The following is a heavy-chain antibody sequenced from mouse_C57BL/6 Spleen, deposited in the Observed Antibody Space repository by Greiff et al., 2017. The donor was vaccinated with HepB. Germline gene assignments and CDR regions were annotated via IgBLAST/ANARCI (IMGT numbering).Heavy chain of an antibody. CDR2: IYPGSGNT. V-gene: IGHV1-76*01. J-gene: IGHJ2*01. CDR1: GYTFTDYY. Sequence: VQLVESGAELVRPGASVKLSCKASGYTFTDYYINWVKQRPGQGLEWIARIYPGSGNTYYNEKFKGKATLTAEKSSSTAYMQLSSLTSEDSAVYFCAREGGRRFDYWGQGTTLTVSS. CDR3: AREGGRRFDY.